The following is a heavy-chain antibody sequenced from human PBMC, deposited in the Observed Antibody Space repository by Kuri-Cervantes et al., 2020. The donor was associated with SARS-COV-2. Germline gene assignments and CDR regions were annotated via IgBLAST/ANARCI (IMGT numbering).Heavy chain of an antibody. CDR1: GFTFSSYS. CDR2: ISSSSSYI. Sequence: LSLTCAASGFTFSSYSMNWVRQAPGKGLEWVSSISSSSSYIYYADSVKGRFTISRDNAKNSLYLQMNSLRAEDTAVYYCARDIGDWNPDGFDIWGQGTMVTVSS. J-gene: IGHJ3*02. D-gene: IGHD1-1*01. CDR3: ARDIGDWNPDGFDI. V-gene: IGHV3-21*01.